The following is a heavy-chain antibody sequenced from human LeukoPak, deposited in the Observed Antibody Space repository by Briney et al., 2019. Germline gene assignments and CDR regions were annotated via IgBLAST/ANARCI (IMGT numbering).Heavy chain of an antibody. CDR2: IIPILGIA. CDR1: GGTFSSYA. CDR3: ARDLPYDILTGISYGMDV. D-gene: IGHD3-9*01. V-gene: IGHV1-69*04. Sequence: GASVKVSCKASGGTFSSYAISWVRQAPGQGLEWMGRIIPILGIANYAQKFQGRVTITADKSTGTAYMELSSLRSEDTAVYYCARDLPYDILTGISYGMDVWGQGTTVTVSS. J-gene: IGHJ6*02.